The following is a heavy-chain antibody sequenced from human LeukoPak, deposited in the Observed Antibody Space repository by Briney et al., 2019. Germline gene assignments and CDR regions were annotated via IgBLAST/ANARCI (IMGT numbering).Heavy chain of an antibody. Sequence: GGSLRLSRAASGFTFNSYAMSWVRQAPEKGLEWVSAISGSGGSTYYADSVKGRFTISRDNSKNTLYLQMNSLRADDTAVYYCARDRGGNWVDALEIWGQGTMVTVSS. J-gene: IGHJ3*02. D-gene: IGHD1-1*01. CDR2: ISGSGGST. V-gene: IGHV3-23*01. CDR1: GFTFNSYA. CDR3: ARDRGGNWVDALEI.